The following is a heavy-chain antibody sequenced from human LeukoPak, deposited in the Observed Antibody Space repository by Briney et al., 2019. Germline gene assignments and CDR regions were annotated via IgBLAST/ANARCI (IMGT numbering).Heavy chain of an antibody. CDR2: INGYNGNT. CDR1: GYTFINYG. CDR3: ARAASIAARYYYYYGMDV. D-gene: IGHD6-6*01. V-gene: IGHV1-18*01. Sequence: ASVKVSCKASGYTFINYGISWVRQAPGQGLEWMGWINGYNGNTNYAQKLQGRVSMTTDTSTNTAYMELRSLRSDDTAVYYCARAASIAARYYYYYGMDVWGQGTTVTVSS. J-gene: IGHJ6*02.